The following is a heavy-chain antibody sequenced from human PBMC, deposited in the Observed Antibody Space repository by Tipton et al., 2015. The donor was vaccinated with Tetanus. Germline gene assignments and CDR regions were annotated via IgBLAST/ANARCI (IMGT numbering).Heavy chain of an antibody. D-gene: IGHD3-3*01. V-gene: IGHV4-34*01. CDR1: GGSFSGYY. CDR2: INPSGST. J-gene: IGHJ4*02. CDR3: VRANYEFPKKGPFDY. Sequence: TLSLTCAVYGGSFSGYYWTWIRQPPVKGLEWIGEINPSGSTNYSPSLKSRATISVDASKNHFSLNLTSVTAADTAVYYCVRANYEFPKKGPFDYWGPGSLVIVSS.